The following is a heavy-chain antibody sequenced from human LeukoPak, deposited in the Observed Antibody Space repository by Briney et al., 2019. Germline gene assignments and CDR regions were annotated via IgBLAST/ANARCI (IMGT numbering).Heavy chain of an antibody. Sequence: SETLSLTCSVCGGSISDYYWSWIRQPPGKGLEWIGYIYRGGTINYNPSVKSRVTMSLDTSKNQISLMLNSVTAADTAIYYCARHWLEAAKTYSYWFNPWGQGTLVTVSS. J-gene: IGHJ5*02. CDR3: ARHWLEAAKTYSYWFNP. CDR2: IYRGGTI. V-gene: IGHV4-4*09. CDR1: GGSISDYY. D-gene: IGHD6-13*01.